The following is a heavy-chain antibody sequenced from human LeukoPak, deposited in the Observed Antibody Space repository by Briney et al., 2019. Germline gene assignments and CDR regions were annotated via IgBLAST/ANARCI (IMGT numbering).Heavy chain of an antibody. J-gene: IGHJ4*02. CDR1: GGTFSSYA. Sequence: SVKVSCKASGGTFSSYAISWVRQAPGQGLEWMGGIIPIFGTANYAQKFQGRVTITADESTSTAYMELSSLRSEDTAVYYCARGRVGLLWFGELEDYWGQGTLVTVSS. V-gene: IGHV1-69*01. CDR2: IIPIFGTA. D-gene: IGHD3-10*01. CDR3: ARGRVGLLWFGELEDY.